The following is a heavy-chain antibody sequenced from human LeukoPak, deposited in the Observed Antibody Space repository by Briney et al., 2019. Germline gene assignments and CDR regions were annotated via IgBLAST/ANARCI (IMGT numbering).Heavy chain of an antibody. Sequence: ASVKVSCKASGYTFTCYYIHWVRQAPGQGLEWMGWINPNSGGTNSAQKFQGRVTMTRDTSISTAYMELSRLTSDDTAVYSCARGVTARGFYYYMDIWGKGTTVTISS. J-gene: IGHJ6*03. CDR2: INPNSGGT. CDR3: ARGVTARGFYYYMDI. CDR1: GYTFTCYY. V-gene: IGHV1-2*02. D-gene: IGHD2-21*02.